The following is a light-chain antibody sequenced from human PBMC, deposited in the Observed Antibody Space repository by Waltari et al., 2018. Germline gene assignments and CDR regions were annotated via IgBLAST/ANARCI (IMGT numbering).Light chain of an antibody. CDR1: QSVSTH. CDR2: SAS. J-gene: IGKJ1*01. Sequence: DIQMTQSPLSLSESVGDRFTVTCRASQSVSTHLNWYQHKPGKAPELLVYSASFLETGVPSRFSAGGSGTDFNFTITAVQPEDFATYYCQETYTPPWTFGPGTRLEIK. CDR3: QETYTPPWT. V-gene: IGKV1-39*01.